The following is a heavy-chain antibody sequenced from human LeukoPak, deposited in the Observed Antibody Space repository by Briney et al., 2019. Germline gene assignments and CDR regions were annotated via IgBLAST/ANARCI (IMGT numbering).Heavy chain of an antibody. CDR2: IGTAGDT. D-gene: IGHD6-13*01. J-gene: IGHJ3*02. CDR1: GFTFSSYD. Sequence: PGGSLRLSCAASGFTFSSYDMHWVRQATGKGLEWVSAIGTAGDTYYPGSVKGRFTISRENAKNSLYLQMNSLRAGDTAVYYCARGAGIFAFDIWGQGTMVTVSS. CDR3: ARGAGIFAFDI. V-gene: IGHV3-13*01.